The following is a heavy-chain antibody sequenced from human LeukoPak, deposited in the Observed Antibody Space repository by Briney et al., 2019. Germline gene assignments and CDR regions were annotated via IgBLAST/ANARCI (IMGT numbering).Heavy chain of an antibody. V-gene: IGHV3-66*01. CDR3: AREAMAPDYYYGMDV. J-gene: IGHJ6*02. CDR1: GFTVSSNY. CDR2: IYSGGST. Sequence: GGSLRLSCAASGFTVSSNYMSWVRQAPGKGLEWVSVIYSGGSTYYADSVKGRFTISRDNSKNTLYLQMNSLRAEDTAVYYCAREAMAPDYYYGMDVLGQGTTVAVSS. D-gene: IGHD2-8*01.